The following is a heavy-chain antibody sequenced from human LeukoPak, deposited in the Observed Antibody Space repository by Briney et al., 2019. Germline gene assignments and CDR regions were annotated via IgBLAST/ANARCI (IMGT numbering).Heavy chain of an antibody. CDR1: GGSISSYY. CDR2: IYTSGST. J-gene: IGHJ4*02. CDR3: ARAKRYSGYDYPDY. D-gene: IGHD5-12*01. Sequence: SETLSLTCTVPGGSISSYYWSWIRQPAGKGLEWIGRIYTSGSTNYNPSLKSRVTMSVDTSKNQFSLKLSSVTAADTAVYYCARAKRYSGYDYPDYWGQGTLVTVSS. V-gene: IGHV4-4*07.